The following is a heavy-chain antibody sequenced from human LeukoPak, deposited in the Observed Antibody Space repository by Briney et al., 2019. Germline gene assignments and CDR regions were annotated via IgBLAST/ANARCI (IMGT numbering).Heavy chain of an antibody. V-gene: IGHV4-39*07. CDR3: ARDRANNWFDP. CDR1: GGSISSSSYY. J-gene: IGHJ5*02. CDR2: IYYSGST. Sequence: PSETLSLTCTVSGGSISSSSYYWGWIRQPPGKGLEWIGSIYYSGSTYFNPSLKSRVTISVDTSKNQFSLKLSSVTAADTAVYYCARDRANNWFDPWGQGTLVTVSS.